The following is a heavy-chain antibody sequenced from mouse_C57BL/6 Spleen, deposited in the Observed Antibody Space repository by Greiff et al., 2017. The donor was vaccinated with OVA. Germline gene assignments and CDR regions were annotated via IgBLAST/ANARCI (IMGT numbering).Heavy chain of an antibody. J-gene: IGHJ1*03. CDR2: IRSKSNNYAT. D-gene: IGHD1-1*01. V-gene: IGHV10-1*01. CDR1: GFSFNTYA. Sequence: EVKLVESGGGLVQPKGSLKLSCAASGFSFNTYAMNWVRQAPGKGLEWVARIRSKSNNYATYYADSVKDRFTISRDDSESMLYLQMNNLKTEDTAMYYCVRLTVAHWYFDVWGTGTTVTVSS. CDR3: VRLTVAHWYFDV.